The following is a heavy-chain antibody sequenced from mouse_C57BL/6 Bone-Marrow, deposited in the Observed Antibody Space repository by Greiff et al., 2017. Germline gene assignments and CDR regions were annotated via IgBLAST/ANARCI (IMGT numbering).Heavy chain of an antibody. D-gene: IGHD1-1*01. CDR3: ASEYYGSSPDY. CDR2: INPSSGYT. J-gene: IGHJ2*01. Sequence: LVESGAELAKPGASVKLSCKASGYTFTSYWMHWVKQRPGQGLEWIGYINPSSGYTKYNQKFKDKATLTADKSSSTAYMPLSSLTYEDSAVYYCASEYYGSSPDYWGQDTTLTVSS. CDR1: GYTFTSYW. V-gene: IGHV1-7*01.